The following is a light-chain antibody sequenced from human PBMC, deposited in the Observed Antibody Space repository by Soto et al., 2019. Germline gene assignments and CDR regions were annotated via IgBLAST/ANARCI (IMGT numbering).Light chain of an antibody. V-gene: IGLV2-14*01. Sequence: QSALTQPASVSGSPGQSIAIPCTGTSSDVGDFNYVSWYQQHPGKVPKLVIYDVTTRPSGVSSRFSGSKSGNTASLTISGLQAEDEADYYCSSYTTRDTLEVVVGGGTKLTVL. J-gene: IGLJ2*01. CDR1: SSDVGDFNY. CDR3: SSYTTRDTLEVV. CDR2: DVT.